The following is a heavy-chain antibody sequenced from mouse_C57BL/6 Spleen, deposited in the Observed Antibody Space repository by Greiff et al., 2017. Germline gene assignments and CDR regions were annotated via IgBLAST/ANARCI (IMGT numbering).Heavy chain of an antibody. D-gene: IGHD1-1*01. J-gene: IGHJ4*01. CDR1: GYTFTSYW. V-gene: IGHV1-64*01. CDR3: ARDYCSSYDAIDY. Sequence: QVQLQQPGAELVKPGASVKLSCKASGYTFTSYWMHWVKQRPGQGLEWIGMIHPNSGSTNYNEKFKSKATLTVDKSSSTAYMQLSSLTSEDSAVYYCARDYCSSYDAIDYWGQGTSVTVSS. CDR2: IHPNSGST.